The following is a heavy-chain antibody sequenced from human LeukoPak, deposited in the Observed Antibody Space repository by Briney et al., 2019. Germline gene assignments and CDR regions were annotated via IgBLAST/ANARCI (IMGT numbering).Heavy chain of an antibody. CDR1: GYTFTNCA. CDR3: ARGIYCSAGTCPFYFDY. J-gene: IGHJ4*02. Sequence: ASVKVSCKSSGYTFTNCAISWVRQVPGQGLEWMGWISANNGNRKYVQKFQGRLTMTTDTSTSTAYMELRSLTSDDTAVYYCARGIYCSAGTCPFYFDYWGQGTLVTVSS. CDR2: ISANNGNR. D-gene: IGHD2-15*01. V-gene: IGHV1-18*01.